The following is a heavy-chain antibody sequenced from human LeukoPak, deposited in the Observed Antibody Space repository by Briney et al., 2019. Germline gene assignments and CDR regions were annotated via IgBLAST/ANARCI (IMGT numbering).Heavy chain of an antibody. CDR3: ARDIYGGYAFDI. CDR2: IKQDGSEK. J-gene: IGHJ3*02. CDR1: GFTFSSYW. V-gene: IGHV3-7*01. D-gene: IGHD4-23*01. Sequence: QPGGSLRLSCAASGFTFSSYWMSWVRQAPGKGLEWVANIKQDGSEKYYVDSVKGRFTISRDNAKNSLFLQLISLRAEDTAVYYCARDIYGGYAFDIWGQGTMVTVSS.